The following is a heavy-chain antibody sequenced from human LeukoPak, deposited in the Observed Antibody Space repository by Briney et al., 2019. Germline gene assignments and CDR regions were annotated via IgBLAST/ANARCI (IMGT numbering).Heavy chain of an antibody. CDR2: IWYDGSNK. V-gene: IGHV3-33*06. CDR3: AKELGYCSSTSCSNDAFDI. J-gene: IGHJ3*02. CDR1: GFTFSSYG. Sequence: GGSLRLSCAASGFTFSSYGMHWVRQAPGKGLEWVAVIWYDGSNKYYADSVKGRFTISRDNSKNTLYLQMNSLRAEDTAVYYCAKELGYCSSTSCSNDAFDIWGQGTMVTVSS. D-gene: IGHD2-2*01.